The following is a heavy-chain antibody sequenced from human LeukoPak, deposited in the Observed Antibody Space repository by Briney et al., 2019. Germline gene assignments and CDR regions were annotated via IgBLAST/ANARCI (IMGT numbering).Heavy chain of an antibody. CDR3: AKGGRLRFGELSVYYYYGMDV. J-gene: IGHJ6*02. D-gene: IGHD3-10*01. V-gene: IGHV3-23*01. Sequence: PGGSLRLSCGASGFTFGTYAMSWVRQAPGKGLEWVSAVISSCGSTNYADSVKGRFTISRDNSKNTLYLQMNSLRVEDTAVYFCAKGGRLRFGELSVYYYYGMDVWGQGTTVTVSS. CDR2: VISSCGST. CDR1: GFTFGTYA.